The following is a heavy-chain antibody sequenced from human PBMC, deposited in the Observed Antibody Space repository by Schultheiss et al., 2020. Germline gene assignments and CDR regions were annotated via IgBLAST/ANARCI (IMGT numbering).Heavy chain of an antibody. D-gene: IGHD3-3*02. CDR2: ISSSGSTI. CDR1: GFTFSSYE. CDR3: ARAFVLPYNWFDP. V-gene: IGHV3-48*03. Sequence: GGSLRLSCAASGFTFSSYEMNWVRQAPGKGLEWVSYISSSGSTIYYADSVKGRFTISRDNAKNSLYLQMNSLRAEDTAVYYCARAFVLPYNWFDPWGQGTLVTVSS. J-gene: IGHJ5*02.